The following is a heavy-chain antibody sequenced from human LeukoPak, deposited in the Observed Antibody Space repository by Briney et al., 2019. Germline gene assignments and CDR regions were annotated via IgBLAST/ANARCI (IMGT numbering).Heavy chain of an antibody. J-gene: IGHJ5*02. V-gene: IGHV4-59*01. CDR2: IYYSGST. CDR1: GGSISSYY. D-gene: IGHD6-13*01. Sequence: PSETLSLTCTVSGGSISSYYWSWLRQPPGKGLEWIGYIYYSGSTNYNPSLKSRVTISVDTSKNQFSLKLSSVTAADTAVYYCARFRPAGIAAAGVSWFDPWGQGTLVTVSS. CDR3: ARFRPAGIAAAGVSWFDP.